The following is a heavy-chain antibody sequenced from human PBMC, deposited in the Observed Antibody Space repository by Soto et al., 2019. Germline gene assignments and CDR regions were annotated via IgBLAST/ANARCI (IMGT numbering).Heavy chain of an antibody. J-gene: IGHJ5*02. V-gene: IGHV3-73*02. CDR2: IRSKSNNFAT. CDR3: TRPLPGSIYSFDP. Sequence: EVQLVESGGGLVQRGGSLKLSCAASGFTFSGSTLHWVRQASGKGLEWVGRIRSKSNNFATSYAASVKGRFTISRDDSKNTAYLQMVSLNTEDTAVYYCTRPLPGSIYSFDPWGQGTLVTVSS. CDR1: GFTFSGST.